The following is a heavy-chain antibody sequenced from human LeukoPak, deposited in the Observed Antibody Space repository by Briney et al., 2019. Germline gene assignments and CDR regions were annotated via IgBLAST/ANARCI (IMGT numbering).Heavy chain of an antibody. V-gene: IGHV1-69*13. Sequence: ASVKVSCKASGGTFSSYAISWVRQAPGQGLEWMGGIIPIFGTANYAQKFQGRVTITADESTSTAYMELSSLRSEDTAVYYCARDQKRDGYKGEFDYWGQGTLVTVSS. CDR3: ARDQKRDGYKGEFDY. CDR1: GGTFSSYA. J-gene: IGHJ4*02. CDR2: IIPIFGTA. D-gene: IGHD5-24*01.